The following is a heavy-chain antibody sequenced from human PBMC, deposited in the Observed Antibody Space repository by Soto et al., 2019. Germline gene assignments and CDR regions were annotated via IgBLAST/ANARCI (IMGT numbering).Heavy chain of an antibody. CDR3: ASGIQLWLRRINNGYSG. CDR1: GGTFSTYA. Sequence: QVHLVQSGAEVKKPGASVKVSCKAPGGTFSTYAISWVRQAPGQGLEWMGGIITMFGTANYAQRFQDRVTITADESTNTVYMELSSLRSEDTAVYFCASGIQLWLRRINNGYSGWGQGTLVTVSS. CDR2: IITMFGTA. J-gene: IGHJ4*02. V-gene: IGHV1-69*13. D-gene: IGHD5-18*01.